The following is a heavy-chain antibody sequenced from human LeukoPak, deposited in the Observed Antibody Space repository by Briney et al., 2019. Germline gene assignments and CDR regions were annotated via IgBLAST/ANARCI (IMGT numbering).Heavy chain of an antibody. CDR1: GYTFTSYY. V-gene: IGHV1-46*01. D-gene: IGHD6-19*01. CDR3: ARGQIAVAGMGGIDY. Sequence: GASVKVSCKASGYTFTSYYMHWVRQAPGQGLEWMGIINPSGGSTSYAQKFQGRVTMTRDTSTSTVYMELSSLRSEDTAVYYCARGQIAVAGMGGIDYWGQGTLVTVSS. J-gene: IGHJ4*02. CDR2: INPSGGST.